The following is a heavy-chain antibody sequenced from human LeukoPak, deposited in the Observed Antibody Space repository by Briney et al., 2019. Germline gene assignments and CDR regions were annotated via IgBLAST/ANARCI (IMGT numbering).Heavy chain of an antibody. CDR2: IYYSGST. J-gene: IGHJ4*02. Sequence: PSETLSLTCTVSGGSVSRGSYYWSWIRQPPGKGLEWIGYIYYSGSTNYNPSLKSRVTISVDTSKNQFSLKLSSVTAADTAVYYCARYGDGYNFYYWGQGTLVTVSS. V-gene: IGHV4-61*01. CDR1: GGSVSRGSYY. D-gene: IGHD5-24*01. CDR3: ARYGDGYNFYY.